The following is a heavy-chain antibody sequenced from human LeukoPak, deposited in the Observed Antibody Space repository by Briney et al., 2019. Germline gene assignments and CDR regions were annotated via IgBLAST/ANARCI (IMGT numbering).Heavy chain of an antibody. V-gene: IGHV1-8*01. D-gene: IGHD3-22*01. CDR1: GYTFTSYD. CDR3: ASGSSYDSSGRGFDY. J-gene: IGHJ4*02. Sequence: VASVKVSCKASGYTFTSYDINWVRQATGQGLEWMGWMNPNSGNTGYAQKFQGRVTMTRNTSISTACMELSSLRSEDTAMYYCASGSSYDSSGRGFDYWGQGTLVTVSS. CDR2: MNPNSGNT.